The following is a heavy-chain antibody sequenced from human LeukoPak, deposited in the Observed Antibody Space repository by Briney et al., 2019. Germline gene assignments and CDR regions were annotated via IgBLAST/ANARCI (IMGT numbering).Heavy chain of an antibody. CDR1: GYSFTAYY. V-gene: IGHV1-2*02. J-gene: IGHJ4*02. D-gene: IGHD1-26*01. CDR2: VITHSGAT. CDR3: ARGGTHHGSDY. Sequence: ASVKVSCKASGYSFTAYYIHWVRQAPGQGLEWMGWVITHSGATNLAQKFQGRVTMTRDTSITTAYMELSSLRSDDTALYFCARGGTHHGSDYWGQGSLVTVSS.